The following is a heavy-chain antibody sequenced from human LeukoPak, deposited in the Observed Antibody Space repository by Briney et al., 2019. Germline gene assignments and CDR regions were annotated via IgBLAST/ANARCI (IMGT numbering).Heavy chain of an antibody. CDR1: GFTFSSYW. CDR3: ASGCSGDKCRNY. J-gene: IGHJ4*02. Sequence: GXSLRLSCAAXGFTFSSYWMHWVRQAPGKGLVWVSRINSDGSSTNYADSVKGRFTISRDNAKNTLYLQMNSLRDEDTAVYYCASGCSGDKCRNYWGQGTLVTVSS. V-gene: IGHV3-74*01. CDR2: INSDGSST. D-gene: IGHD2-15*01.